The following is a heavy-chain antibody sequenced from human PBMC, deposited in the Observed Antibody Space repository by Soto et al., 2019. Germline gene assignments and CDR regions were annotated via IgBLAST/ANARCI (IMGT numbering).Heavy chain of an antibody. Sequence: GGSLRLSCAASGFTFSSYAMSWVRQAPGKGLEWVSAISGSGGSTYYADSVKGRFTISRDNSKNTLYLQMNSLRAEDTAVYYCAKGLLEYFAWSSERDWFDPWGQGTLVTVSS. CDR1: GFTFSSYA. CDR3: AKGLLEYFAWSSERDWFDP. CDR2: ISGSGGST. J-gene: IGHJ5*02. V-gene: IGHV3-23*01. D-gene: IGHD3-9*01.